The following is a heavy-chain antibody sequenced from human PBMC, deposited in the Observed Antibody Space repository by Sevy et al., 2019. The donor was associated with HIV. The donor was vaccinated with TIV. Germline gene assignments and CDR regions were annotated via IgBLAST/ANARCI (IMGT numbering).Heavy chain of an antibody. CDR1: GFTFSNSG. CDR3: AKDQYSSSSIDELFDY. CDR2: IWFDGSNL. D-gene: IGHD6-6*01. V-gene: IGHV3-33*06. J-gene: IGHJ4*02. Sequence: GGSLRLSCAASGFTFSNSGMHWVRQAPGKGLEWVADIWFDGSNLHYADSVQGRFSISRDTSKNTLFLQMNSLRVEDTAVYYCAKDQYSSSSIDELFDYWGQGTLVTVSS.